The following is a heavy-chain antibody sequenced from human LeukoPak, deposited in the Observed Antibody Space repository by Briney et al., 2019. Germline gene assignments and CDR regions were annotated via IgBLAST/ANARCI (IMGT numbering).Heavy chain of an antibody. J-gene: IGHJ4*02. Sequence: ASVKVSCKVSGYTLTELAMHWVRQAPGKGLEWMGGFDPEDGETIYAQKFQGRVTMTEDTSTDTAYMELSSLRSEDTAVYYCATDRVAVAGTGRPLDYWGQGTLVTVSS. V-gene: IGHV1-24*01. D-gene: IGHD6-19*01. CDR1: GYTLTELA. CDR2: FDPEDGET. CDR3: ATDRVAVAGTGRPLDY.